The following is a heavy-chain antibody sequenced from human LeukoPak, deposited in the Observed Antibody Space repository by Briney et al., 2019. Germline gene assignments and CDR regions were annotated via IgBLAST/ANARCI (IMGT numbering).Heavy chain of an antibody. CDR1: GGPLTSYR. Sequence: SSETLSLTCTVSGGPLTSYRSWIRQPPGEGLEWVGYIFYGGNTNYDPSLKSRVTMSMDTSKNQISLNLSSVTAADTAVYYCARHSSSWHPDYWGQGTLVTVSS. V-gene: IGHV4-59*08. J-gene: IGHJ4*02. CDR3: ARHSSSWHPDY. D-gene: IGHD6-13*01. CDR2: IFYGGNT.